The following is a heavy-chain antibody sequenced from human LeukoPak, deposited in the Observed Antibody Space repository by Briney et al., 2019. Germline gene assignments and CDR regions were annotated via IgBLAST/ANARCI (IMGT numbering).Heavy chain of an antibody. Sequence: SETLFLTCTVSGGSISSYYWSWIRQPPGKGLEWIGYIYYSGGTNYNPSLKSRVTISVDTSKNQFSLKLSSVTAADTAVYYCARDGGRAYYYGMDVWGQGTTVTVSS. CDR3: ARDGGRAYYYGMDV. CDR1: GGSISSYY. J-gene: IGHJ6*02. CDR2: IYYSGGT. V-gene: IGHV4-59*01. D-gene: IGHD3-16*01.